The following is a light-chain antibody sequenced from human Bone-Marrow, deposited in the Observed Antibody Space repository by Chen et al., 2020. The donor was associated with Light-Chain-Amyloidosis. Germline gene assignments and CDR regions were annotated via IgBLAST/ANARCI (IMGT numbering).Light chain of an antibody. J-gene: IGLJ1*01. CDR3: QSYDSSLSGYV. CDR1: SSNIGAGYD. V-gene: IGLV1-40*01. Sequence: QSVLTQPPSVSGAPGQRVTISRTGSSSNIGAGYDVHWYQQLPGTAPKVLIYGNSNRPSGVPDRFSGSKSGTSASLAITGLQAEDEADYYCQSYDSSLSGYVFGTGTKVTVL. CDR2: GNS.